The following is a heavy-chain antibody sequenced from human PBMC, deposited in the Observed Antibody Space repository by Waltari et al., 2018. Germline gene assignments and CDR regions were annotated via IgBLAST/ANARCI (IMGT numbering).Heavy chain of an antibody. J-gene: IGHJ4*02. D-gene: IGHD5-18*01. CDR1: GYTFTSYD. V-gene: IGHV1-8*01. Sequence: QVQLVQSGAEVKKPGASVKVSCKASGYTFTSYDINWVRQATGQGPGWIGWMNPNIYNTRYAQKFQGRVTMTRNTSISTAYMELSSLRSEDTAVYYCAREGIQLWYPFDYWGQGTLVTVSS. CDR2: MNPNIYNT. CDR3: AREGIQLWYPFDY.